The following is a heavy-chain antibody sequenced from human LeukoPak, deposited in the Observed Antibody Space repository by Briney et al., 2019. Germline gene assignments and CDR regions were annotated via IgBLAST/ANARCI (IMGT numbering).Heavy chain of an antibody. J-gene: IGHJ1*01. CDR1: GFTFSSYA. Sequence: GGSLRLSCAVSGFTFSSYAMSWVRQAPGKGLEWVSAISGSGGSTYYADSVKGRFTISRDNSKNTLYLQMNSLRAEDTAVYYCAKGDGPHPVQHWGQGTLVTVSS. CDR3: AKGDGPHPVQH. CDR2: ISGSGGST. D-gene: IGHD2-21*02. V-gene: IGHV3-23*01.